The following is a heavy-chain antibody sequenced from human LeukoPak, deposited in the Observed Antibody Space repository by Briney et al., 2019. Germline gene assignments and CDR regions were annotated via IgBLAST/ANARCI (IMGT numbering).Heavy chain of an antibody. V-gene: IGHV3-11*04. Sequence: PGGSLRLSCAASGFTFSDYYMSWIRQAPGKGLEWVSYISSTGTYIYYTDSVKGRFTISRDIANSLLYLQMNSLRADDTAVYYCARDLDYSTGFDYWGQGTLVTVSS. D-gene: IGHD4-11*01. CDR1: GFTFSDYY. CDR2: ISSTGTYI. CDR3: ARDLDYSTGFDY. J-gene: IGHJ4*02.